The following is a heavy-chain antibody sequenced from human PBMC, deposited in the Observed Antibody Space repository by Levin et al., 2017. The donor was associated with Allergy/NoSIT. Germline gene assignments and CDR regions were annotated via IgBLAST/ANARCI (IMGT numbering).Heavy chain of an antibody. CDR3: AKDRSVRFLEWPKYYYYGMDV. CDR2: ISGSGGST. V-gene: IGHV3-23*01. J-gene: IGHJ6*02. Sequence: GGSLRLSCAASGFTFSSYAVSWVRQAPGQGLEWVSLISGSGGSTYYADSVKGRFTISRDNSKNTLYLQMNSLRAEDTAVYYCAKDRSVRFLEWPKYYYYGMDVWGQGTTVTVSS. CDR1: GFTFSSYA. D-gene: IGHD3-3*01.